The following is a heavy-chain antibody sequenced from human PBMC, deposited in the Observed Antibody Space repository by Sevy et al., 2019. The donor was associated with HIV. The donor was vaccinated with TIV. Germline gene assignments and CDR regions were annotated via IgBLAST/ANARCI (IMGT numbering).Heavy chain of an antibody. CDR2: IYYSGIT. CDR1: GGSISSSSYY. J-gene: IGHJ4*02. V-gene: IGHV4-39*01. CDR3: ARLGRGEILYYFDY. D-gene: IGHD3-10*01. Sequence: SETLSLTCTVSGGSISSSSYYWGWIRQPPGKGLEWIGNIYYSGITYYNPSLKSRVTISVDTSKNQFSLKLSSVTAADTAVYYCARLGRGEILYYFDYWGQGTLVTVSS.